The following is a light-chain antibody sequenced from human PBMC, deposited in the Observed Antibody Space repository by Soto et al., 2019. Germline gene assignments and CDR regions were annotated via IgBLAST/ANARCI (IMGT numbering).Light chain of an antibody. V-gene: IGLV2-14*01. Sequence: QSALTQPASVSGSPGQSITISCTGTSSDVGGYNYVSWYQQHPGKAPKLMIYDVSNRPSGVSNRFSGSKSGNTASLTISGLQAEDEADYYCSSFTSSSNFFGSGTKVTV. CDR1: SSDVGGYNY. CDR3: SSFTSSSNF. CDR2: DVS. J-gene: IGLJ1*01.